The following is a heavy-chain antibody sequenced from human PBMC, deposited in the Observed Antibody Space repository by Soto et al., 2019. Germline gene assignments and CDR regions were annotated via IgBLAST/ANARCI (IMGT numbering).Heavy chain of an antibody. CDR1: GGSISSSSYY. CDR2: IYYSVST. V-gene: IGHV4-39*01. Sequence: QLQLQESGPGLVTPSETLSLTCTVSGGSISSSSYYWGWIRQPPGKGLEWIGSIYYSVSTYSNPSLKSRVTIAVDTSKNQYSLKLSSVTAADTALYYCAKTMYYYDSSGFDYWGQGTLVTVSS. D-gene: IGHD3-22*01. CDR3: AKTMYYYDSSGFDY. J-gene: IGHJ4*02.